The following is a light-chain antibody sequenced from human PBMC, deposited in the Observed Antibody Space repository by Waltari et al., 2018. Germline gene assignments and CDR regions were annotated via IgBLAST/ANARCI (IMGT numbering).Light chain of an antibody. J-gene: IGKJ1*01. CDR3: QHYVRLPAT. CDR2: GAS. CDR1: QSVSRA. Sequence: EIVLTQSPGSQSSSPGERVPLSCRASQSVSRALAWYQQKPGQAPRLLIFGASNRATGIPDRFSGSGSETDFSLTISRLEPEDFAVYYCQHYVRLPATFGRGTKVEIK. V-gene: IGKV3-20*01.